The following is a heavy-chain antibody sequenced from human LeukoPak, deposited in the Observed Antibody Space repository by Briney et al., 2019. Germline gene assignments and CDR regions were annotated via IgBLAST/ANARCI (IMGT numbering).Heavy chain of an antibody. Sequence: GASVKVSCKASGYTFTGYYMHWVRQAPGQGLEWMGWINPNSGGTNYAQKFQGRVTMTRDTSISTAYMELSRLRSDDTAVYYCAVDSRGYYFPDHDAFDIWGQGTMVTVSS. CDR3: AVDSRGYYFPDHDAFDI. CDR1: GYTFTGYY. CDR2: INPNSGGT. D-gene: IGHD3-22*01. J-gene: IGHJ3*02. V-gene: IGHV1-2*02.